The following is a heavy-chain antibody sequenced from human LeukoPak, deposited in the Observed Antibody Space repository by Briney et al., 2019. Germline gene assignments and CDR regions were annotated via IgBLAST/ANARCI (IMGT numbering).Heavy chain of an antibody. J-gene: IGHJ6*02. D-gene: IGHD4-17*01. V-gene: IGHV3-23*01. CDR2: ISGSGGST. CDR3: AKDLTPMTPVHYYYGMDV. Sequence: GGSLRLSCAASGFTFSSYAMSWVRQAPGQGLEWVSAISGSGGSTYYADSVKGRFTISRDNSKNTLYLQMNSLRAEDTAVYYCAKDLTPMTPVHYYYGMDVWGQGTTVTVSS. CDR1: GFTFSSYA.